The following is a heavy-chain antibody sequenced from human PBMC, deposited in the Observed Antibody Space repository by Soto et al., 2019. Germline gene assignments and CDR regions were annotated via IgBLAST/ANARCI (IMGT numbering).Heavy chain of an antibody. V-gene: IGHV5-10-1*01. CDR2: IDPSDSYA. CDR1: VYIFTIYC. D-gene: IGHD2-8*01. Sequence: ESLNISCNCSVYIFTIYCIICVRQIPGKGLEWMGRIDPSDSYANYSPSFQGHVTISADKSISTAYLQWSSLKASDTAMYYCARVDDCTNGVCYMMPMDVWGQGTTVTVSS. CDR3: ARVDDCTNGVCYMMPMDV. J-gene: IGHJ6*02.